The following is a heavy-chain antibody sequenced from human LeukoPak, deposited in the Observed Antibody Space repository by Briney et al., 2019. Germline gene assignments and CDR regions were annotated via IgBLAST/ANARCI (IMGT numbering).Heavy chain of an antibody. V-gene: IGHV1-69*05. D-gene: IGHD6-13*01. Sequence: SVKVSCKASGGTFSSYAISWVRQAPGQGLEWMGRIIPIFGTANYAQKFQGRVTITTDESTSTAYMELSSLRSEDTAVYYRARDRGTAGAFDIWGQGTMVTVSS. J-gene: IGHJ3*02. CDR3: ARDRGTAGAFDI. CDR1: GGTFSSYA. CDR2: IIPIFGTA.